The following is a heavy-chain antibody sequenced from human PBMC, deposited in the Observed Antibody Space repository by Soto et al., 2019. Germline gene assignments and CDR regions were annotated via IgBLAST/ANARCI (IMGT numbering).Heavy chain of an antibody. Sequence: EVQLLESGAGLVQPGGSLRLSCAASGFIFRNYAMSWVRQAPGKGLEWVSAIGGNGADTYYADSVKGRFTISRDNSKNTLYLQMNSLRAEDTAVYFCAIPSGLTVTGPDYWGQEALVTVAS. CDR2: IGGNGADT. J-gene: IGHJ4*02. D-gene: IGHD6-19*01. CDR1: GFIFRNYA. V-gene: IGHV3-23*01. CDR3: AIPSGLTVTGPDY.